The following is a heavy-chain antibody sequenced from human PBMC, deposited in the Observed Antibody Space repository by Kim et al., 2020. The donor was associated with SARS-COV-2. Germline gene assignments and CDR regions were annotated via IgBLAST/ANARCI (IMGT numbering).Heavy chain of an antibody. D-gene: IGHD6-13*01. CDR2: ISAYNGNT. Sequence: ASVKVSCKASGYTFTSYGISWVRQAPGQGLEWMGWISAYNGNTNYAQKLQGRVTMTTDTSTSTAYMELRSLRSDDTAVYYCARDRELVAAAGTPYYYYGMDVWGQGTTVTVSS. V-gene: IGHV1-18*01. CDR3: ARDRELVAAAGTPYYYYGMDV. CDR1: GYTFTSYG. J-gene: IGHJ6*02.